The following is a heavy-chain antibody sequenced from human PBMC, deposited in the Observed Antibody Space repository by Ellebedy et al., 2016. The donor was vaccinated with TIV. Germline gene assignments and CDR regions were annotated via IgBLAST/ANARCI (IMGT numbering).Heavy chain of an antibody. CDR1: RFSFSSYW. CDR2: INQDATKT. D-gene: IGHD4-17*01. V-gene: IGHV3-7*01. Sequence: GESLKISCAASRFSFSSYWMSWVRQAPGKGLEWVANINQDATKTFYVDSVGGRFIISRDNAKNSLFLQMNSLGVEDTAIYYCATDGSYGDYLSPAHASVMWGQGTMVAVSS. CDR3: ATDGSYGDYLSPAHASVM. J-gene: IGHJ3*02.